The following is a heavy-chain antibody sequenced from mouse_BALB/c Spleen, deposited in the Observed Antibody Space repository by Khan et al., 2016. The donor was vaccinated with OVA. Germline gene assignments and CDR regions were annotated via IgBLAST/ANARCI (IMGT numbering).Heavy chain of an antibody. V-gene: IGHV5-15*02. CDR3: ARGGGTAPFAY. Sequence: EVELVESGGGLVQPGGSRKPSCAASGFTFSDYGMAWVRQAPGKGPEWVAFISDLAYTIYYADTVTGRFTISREKAKNTLYLERSSVRSEDTAIXYCARGGGTAPFAYWGLGTLVTVSA. CDR2: ISDLAYTI. D-gene: IGHD1-2*01. CDR1: GFTFSDYG. J-gene: IGHJ3*01.